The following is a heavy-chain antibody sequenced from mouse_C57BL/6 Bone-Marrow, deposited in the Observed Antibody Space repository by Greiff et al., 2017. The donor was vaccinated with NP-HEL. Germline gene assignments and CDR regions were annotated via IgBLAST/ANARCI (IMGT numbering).Heavy chain of an antibody. CDR2: INPNNGGT. CDR1: GYTFTDYN. CDR3: AIPYYGGFAY. Sequence: VQLKESGPELVKPGASVKMSCKASGYTFTDYNMHWVKQSHGKSLEWIGYINPNNGGTSYNQKFKGKATLTVNKSSSTAYMELRSLTSEDSAVYYCAIPYYGGFAYWGQGTLVTVSA. J-gene: IGHJ3*01. V-gene: IGHV1-22*01. D-gene: IGHD2-10*01.